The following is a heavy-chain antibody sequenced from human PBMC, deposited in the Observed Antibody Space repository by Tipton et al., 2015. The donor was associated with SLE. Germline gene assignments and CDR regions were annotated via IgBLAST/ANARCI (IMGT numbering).Heavy chain of an antibody. J-gene: IGHJ3*02. D-gene: IGHD1-1*01. CDR3: ARTQLGHHAFDI. CDR2: IYHSGST. Sequence: TLSLTCAVSGGSISSSNWWSWVRQPPGKGLEWIGEIYHSGSTNYNPSLKSRVTISVDTSKNQFSLKLSSVTAADTAVYYCARTQLGHHAFDIWGQGTMVTVSS. V-gene: IGHV4-4*02. CDR1: GGSISSSNW.